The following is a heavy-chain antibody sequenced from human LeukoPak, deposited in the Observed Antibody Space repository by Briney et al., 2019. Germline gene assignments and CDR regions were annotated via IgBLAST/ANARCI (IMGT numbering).Heavy chain of an antibody. Sequence: PSETLSLTCTVSGGSISSYYWSWIWQPPGKGLEWIGYIYYSGSTNYNPSLKSRVTISVDTSKNQFSLKLSSVTAADTAVYYCARGCSGGSCPNWFDPWGQGTLVTVSS. CDR2: IYYSGST. D-gene: IGHD2-15*01. CDR1: GGSISSYY. CDR3: ARGCSGGSCPNWFDP. V-gene: IGHV4-59*08. J-gene: IGHJ5*02.